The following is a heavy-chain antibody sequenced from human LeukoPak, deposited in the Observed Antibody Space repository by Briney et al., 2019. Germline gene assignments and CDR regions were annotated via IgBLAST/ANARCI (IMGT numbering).Heavy chain of an antibody. CDR2: ISYDGSNK. Sequence: GSLRLSCAASGFTFSSYAMHWVRQAPGKGLEWVAVISYDGSNKYYADSVKGRLTISRDNSKNTLYLQMNSLRAEDTAVYYCARDLNCGGDCYAHWGQGTLVTVSS. V-gene: IGHV3-30*04. J-gene: IGHJ4*02. D-gene: IGHD2-21*02. CDR3: ARDLNCGGDCYAH. CDR1: GFTFSSYA.